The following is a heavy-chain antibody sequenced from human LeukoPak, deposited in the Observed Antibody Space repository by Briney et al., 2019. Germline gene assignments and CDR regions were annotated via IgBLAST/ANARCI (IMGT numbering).Heavy chain of an antibody. Sequence: PSETLSLTCSVSGGSINSDYWNWIRQPPGKGLEWIGYIYHSGSTYYNPSLKSRVTISVDTSKNQFSLKLSSVTAADTAVYYCAREDSSGYYDSWGQGTLVTVSS. V-gene: IGHV4-4*08. CDR1: GGSINSDY. J-gene: IGHJ4*02. CDR3: AREDSSGYYDS. D-gene: IGHD3-22*01. CDR2: IYHSGST.